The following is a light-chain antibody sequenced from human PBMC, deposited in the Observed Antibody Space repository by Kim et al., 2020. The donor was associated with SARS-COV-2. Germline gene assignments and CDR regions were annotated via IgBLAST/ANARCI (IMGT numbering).Light chain of an antibody. J-gene: IGKJ1*01. CDR1: QSVSSSY. V-gene: IGKV3-20*01. CDR3: QQYGRSPWT. Sequence: SPGERGTLSCRASQSVSSSYLAWYQQKPGQAPRLFIYGASSRATGIPDRFSGSGSGTDFTLTISRLEPEDLAVYYCQQYGRSPWTFGQGTKVDIK. CDR2: GAS.